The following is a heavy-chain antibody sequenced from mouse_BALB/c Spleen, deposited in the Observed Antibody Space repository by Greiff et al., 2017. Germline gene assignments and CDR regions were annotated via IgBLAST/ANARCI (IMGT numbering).Heavy chain of an antibody. D-gene: IGHD1-1*01. Sequence: QVQLQQSGAELVRPGSSVKISCKASGYAFSSYWMNWVKQRPGQGLEWIGQIYPGDGDTNYNGKFKGKATLTADKSSSTAYTQLSSLTSEDSAVYFCARSDTTVVDYWGQGTTLTVSS. V-gene: IGHV1-80*01. CDR2: IYPGDGDT. CDR1: GYAFSSYW. J-gene: IGHJ2*01. CDR3: ARSDTTVVDY.